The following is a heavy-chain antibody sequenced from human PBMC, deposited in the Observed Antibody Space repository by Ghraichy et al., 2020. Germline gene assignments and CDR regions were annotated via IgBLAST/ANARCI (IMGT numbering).Heavy chain of an antibody. D-gene: IGHD3-10*01. CDR2: ISSTSRNK. J-gene: IGHJ6*02. V-gene: IGHV3-48*01. Sequence: LSLTCVGSGFTFSAFDLNWVRQSPGKGLDWVSYISSTSRNKFYADSVEGRFTISRDNARNTLYLQLSSLRVEDMGIYFCARASSVQRFYYFDGMDVWGQGTTVTFSS. CDR3: ARASSVQRFYYFDGMDV. CDR1: GFTFSAFD.